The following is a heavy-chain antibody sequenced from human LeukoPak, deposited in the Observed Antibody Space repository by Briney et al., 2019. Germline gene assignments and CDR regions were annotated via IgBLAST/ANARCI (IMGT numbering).Heavy chain of an antibody. D-gene: IGHD2-2*01. J-gene: IGHJ4*02. CDR1: GYTFTSYG. CDR2: ISAYNGNT. Sequence: ASVKVSCKASGYTFTSYGISWVRQAPGQGLEWMGWISAYNGNTNYAQKLQGRVTMTTDTSTSTAYMELRSLRSDDTAVYYCARDPLYCSSTSCLLNFDYWGQGTLVTVSS. V-gene: IGHV1-18*01. CDR3: ARDPLYCSSTSCLLNFDY.